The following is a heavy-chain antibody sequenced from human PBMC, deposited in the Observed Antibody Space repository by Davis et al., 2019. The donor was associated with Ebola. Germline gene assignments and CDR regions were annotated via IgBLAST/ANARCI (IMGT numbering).Heavy chain of an antibody. CDR2: IWYDGSNK. Sequence: PGGSLRLSCVASGFSFSSYGMYWVRQAPGKGLEWVAVIWYDGSNKYYADSVKGRFTISRDNSKNKLYLQMNSLRAEDTAVYYCAKDKGCSGGSCYYYYYGMDVWGQGTTVTVSS. CDR3: AKDKGCSGGSCYYYYYGMDV. V-gene: IGHV3-33*06. J-gene: IGHJ6*02. CDR1: GFSFSSYG. D-gene: IGHD2-15*01.